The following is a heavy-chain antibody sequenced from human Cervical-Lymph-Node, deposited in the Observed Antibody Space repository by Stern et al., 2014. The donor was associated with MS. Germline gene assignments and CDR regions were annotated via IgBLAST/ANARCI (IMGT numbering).Heavy chain of an antibody. V-gene: IGHV3-9*01. CDR2: ISWNSGSI. J-gene: IGHJ4*02. CDR3: AKDSED. Sequence: EVQLVESGGGLVQPGRSLRLSCAASGFTFDAYALHWVRQAPGKGLEWVSGISWNSGSIGYADSVKGRFTISRDNAKNSLYLQMNSLRAEDTALYYCAKDSEDWGQGTLVTVSS. CDR1: GFTFDAYA.